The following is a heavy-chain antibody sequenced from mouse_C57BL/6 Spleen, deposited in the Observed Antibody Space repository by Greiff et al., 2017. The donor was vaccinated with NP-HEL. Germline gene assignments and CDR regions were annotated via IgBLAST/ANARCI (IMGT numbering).Heavy chain of an antibody. CDR3: ARDAYEEAMDY. CDR1: GYAFSSSW. D-gene: IGHD1-1*01. Sequence: VQLQQSGPELVQPGASVKISCKASGYAFSSSWMNWVKQRPGKGLEWIGRITPGDGDNNSYGKFTGKATLTADKSSSTAYMQLISLTSDDSAVYFWARDAYEEAMDYWGQGTSVTVSS. J-gene: IGHJ4*01. CDR2: ITPGDGDN. V-gene: IGHV1-82*01.